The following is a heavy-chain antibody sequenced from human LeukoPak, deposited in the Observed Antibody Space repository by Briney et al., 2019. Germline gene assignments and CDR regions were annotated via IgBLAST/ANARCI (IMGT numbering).Heavy chain of an antibody. CDR2: IKSKTDGGTT. CDR1: GFTFSGYT. CDR3: TTVRGSSYQYFQR. Sequence: GGSLRLSCAASGFTFSGYTMNWVRQAPGKGLEWVGRIKSKTDGGTTDYAAPVKGRFTISRDDSKTTLYLQMNSLKSEDTAVYYCTTVRGSSYQYFQRWGQGTLVTVSS. V-gene: IGHV3-15*01. J-gene: IGHJ1*01. D-gene: IGHD6-13*01.